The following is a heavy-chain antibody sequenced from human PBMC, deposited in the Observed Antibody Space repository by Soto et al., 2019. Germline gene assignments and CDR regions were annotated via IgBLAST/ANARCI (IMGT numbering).Heavy chain of an antibody. V-gene: IGHV3-74*01. Sequence: PGGSLRLSCAASGFTFSSYWMHWVRQAPGKGLVWVSRINTEGSTTSYADSVKGRFTISRDNAKNTLYLQMNSLTAEDTAVYYCARARAYSLSSWDYWGQGTQVTVSS. D-gene: IGHD6-6*01. CDR3: ARARAYSLSSWDY. CDR1: GFTFSSYW. J-gene: IGHJ4*02. CDR2: INTEGSTT.